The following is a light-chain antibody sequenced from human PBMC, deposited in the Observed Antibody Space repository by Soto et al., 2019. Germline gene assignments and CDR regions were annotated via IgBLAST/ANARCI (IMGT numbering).Light chain of an antibody. V-gene: IGLV2-14*03. CDR2: DVD. J-gene: IGLJ1*01. CDR3: SSYTISSTYV. Sequence: QSALTQPASVSGSPGQSITISCTGTSSDIGDSNYLSWYQQHPGKAPKLMIYDVDSRPSGVSYRFSGSKSGNTASLTISGLQAEDEADYYCSSYTISSTYVFGTGTQLTVL. CDR1: SSDIGDSNY.